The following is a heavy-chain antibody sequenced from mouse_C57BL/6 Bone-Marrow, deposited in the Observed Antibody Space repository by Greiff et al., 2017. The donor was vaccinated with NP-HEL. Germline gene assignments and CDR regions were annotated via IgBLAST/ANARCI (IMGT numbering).Heavy chain of an antibody. Sequence: EVKLVESGGGLVQPGGSLKLSCAASGFTFSDYYMYWVRQTPEKRLEWVAYISNGGGSTYYPDTVKGRFTISRDNAKNTLYLQMSRLKSEDTAMYYWARRGDVGAMDYWGQGTSVTVSS. CDR1: GFTFSDYY. J-gene: IGHJ4*01. CDR3: ARRGDVGAMDY. V-gene: IGHV5-12*01. CDR2: ISNGGGST.